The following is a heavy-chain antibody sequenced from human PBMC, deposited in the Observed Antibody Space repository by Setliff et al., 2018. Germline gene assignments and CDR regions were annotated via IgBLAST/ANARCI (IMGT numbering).Heavy chain of an antibody. CDR2: IKSYGREK. CDR3: ARDLQGSGDYVVDY. J-gene: IGHJ4*02. CDR1: GFSFTDYW. D-gene: IGHD4-17*01. Sequence: PGGSLRLSCTVSGFSFTDYWMSWARQAPGKGLEWVANIKSYGREKNYADSVKGRFSISRDDASSSLYLQMDNLRVEDTAVYYCARDLQGSGDYVVDYWGQGTLVTVSS. V-gene: IGHV3-7*01.